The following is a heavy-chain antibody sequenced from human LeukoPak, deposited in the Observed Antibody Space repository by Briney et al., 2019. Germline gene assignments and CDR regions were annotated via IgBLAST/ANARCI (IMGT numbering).Heavy chain of an antibody. Sequence: SETLSLTCTVSGGSISSSSYYWGWIRQPPGKGLEWIGSIYTSGSTNYNPSLKSRVTISVDTSKNQFSLKLSSVTAADTAVYYCASFSSPDAFDIWGQGTMVTVSS. CDR3: ASFSSPDAFDI. CDR2: IYTSGST. V-gene: IGHV4-39*07. D-gene: IGHD6-13*01. J-gene: IGHJ3*02. CDR1: GGSISSSSYY.